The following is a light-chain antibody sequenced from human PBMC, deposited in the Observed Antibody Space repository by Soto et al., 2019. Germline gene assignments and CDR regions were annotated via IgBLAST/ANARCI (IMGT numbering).Light chain of an antibody. CDR3: QQYGSSPRFT. J-gene: IGKJ3*01. CDR2: GAS. V-gene: IGKV3-20*01. Sequence: EIVLTQSPGTLSLSPGGRATLSCRASQSVSSSYLAWYQQKPGQAPRLLIYGASSRATGIPDRSSGSGSGTDFTLTISRLEPEDFAVYYCQQYGSSPRFTFGPGTKVDIK. CDR1: QSVSSSY.